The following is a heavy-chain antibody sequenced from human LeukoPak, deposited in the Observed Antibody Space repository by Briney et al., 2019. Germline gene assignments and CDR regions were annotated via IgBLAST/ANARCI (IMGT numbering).Heavy chain of an antibody. Sequence: GGSLRLSCAASGFTFSTFAMIWVRQPPGKGLEWVSSIFPSGGEIHYADSVKGRFTISRDNSKNTLYLQMNSLRSEDTAVYYCARTVVTAIPTPGVYYFDYWGQGTLVTVSS. CDR1: GFTFSTFA. CDR3: ARTVVTAIPTPGVYYFDY. V-gene: IGHV3-23*01. J-gene: IGHJ4*02. D-gene: IGHD2-21*02. CDR2: IFPSGGEI.